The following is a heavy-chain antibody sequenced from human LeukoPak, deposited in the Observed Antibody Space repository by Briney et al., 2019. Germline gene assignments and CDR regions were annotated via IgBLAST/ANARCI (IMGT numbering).Heavy chain of an antibody. Sequence: GASVKVSCKASGGTFSSYAISWVRQAPGQGLEWMGGIIPIFGTANYAQKFQGRVTTTADESTSTAYMELSSLRSEDTAVYYCARSWFELVVAHYYYYGMDVWGQGTTVTVSS. V-gene: IGHV1-69*13. D-gene: IGHD3-22*01. CDR1: GGTFSSYA. CDR2: IIPIFGTA. CDR3: ARSWFELVVAHYYYYGMDV. J-gene: IGHJ6*02.